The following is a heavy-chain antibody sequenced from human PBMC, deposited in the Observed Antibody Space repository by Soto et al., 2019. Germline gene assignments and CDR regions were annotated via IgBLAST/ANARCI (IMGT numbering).Heavy chain of an antibody. CDR3: AREGTERANYYYYYMDV. CDR1: GFTVSSNY. J-gene: IGHJ6*03. Sequence: GGSLILSCAASGFTVSSNYMSWVRQAPGKGLEWVSVIYSGGSTYYADSVKGRFTISRDNSKNTLYLQMNSLRAEDTAVYYCAREGTERANYYYYYMDVWGKGTTVTVSS. D-gene: IGHD1-1*01. V-gene: IGHV3-66*01. CDR2: IYSGGST.